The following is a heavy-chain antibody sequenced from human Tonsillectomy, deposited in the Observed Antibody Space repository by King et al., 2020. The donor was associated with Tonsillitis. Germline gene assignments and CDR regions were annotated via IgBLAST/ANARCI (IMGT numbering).Heavy chain of an antibody. CDR2: IDPSDSYT. Sequence: DVQLVESGAEVKKPGESLRISCKGSEYSFTSYLITWVRQMPGKGLEWMGTIDPSDSYTKYSPSFQGHVSISADKSITTAYLQWSSLKASDSALYYCARARHGYSYGFVVWGKGTTVTVSS. CDR1: EYSFTSYL. V-gene: IGHV5-10-1*03. D-gene: IGHD5-18*01. CDR3: ARARHGYSYGFVV. J-gene: IGHJ6*04.